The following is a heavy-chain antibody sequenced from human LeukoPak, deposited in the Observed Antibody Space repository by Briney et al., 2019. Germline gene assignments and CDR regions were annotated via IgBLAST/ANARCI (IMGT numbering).Heavy chain of an antibody. V-gene: IGHV3-72*01. CDR3: TSPLRLGELQGRDY. J-gene: IGHJ4*02. Sequence: PGGSLRLSCATSGFTFNDHYIDWVRQAPGKGLEWVGRSKNKAQGYSIEYAASVKGRFTISRDESKSSLSLQVNNIKTEDTAVYYCTSPLRLGELQGRDYWGQGTLVTVSS. CDR2: SKNKAQGYSI. D-gene: IGHD3-16*01. CDR1: GFTFNDHY.